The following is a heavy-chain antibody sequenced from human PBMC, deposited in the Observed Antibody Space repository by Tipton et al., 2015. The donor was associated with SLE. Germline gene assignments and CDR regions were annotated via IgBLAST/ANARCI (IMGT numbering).Heavy chain of an antibody. CDR1: GGSIISYY. V-gene: IGHV4-4*08. CDR2: IHSSGST. D-gene: IGHD6-13*01. CDR3: ARGGSAAAAVFDY. Sequence: TLSLTCTVPGGSIISYYWSWIRQPPGMGPELIGYIHSSGSTNYNPSPRSRVTISVDTSKNQFSLKLTSVTAADTAVYYCARGGSAAAAVFDYWGQGTLVTVSS. J-gene: IGHJ4*02.